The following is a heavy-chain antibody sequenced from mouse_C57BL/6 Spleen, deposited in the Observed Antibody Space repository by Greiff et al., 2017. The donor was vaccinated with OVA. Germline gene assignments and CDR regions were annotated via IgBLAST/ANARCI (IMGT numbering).Heavy chain of an antibody. CDR2: INPNNGGT. D-gene: IGHD1-1*01. Sequence: VQLQQSGPELVKPGASVKIPCKASGYTFTDYNMDWVKQSHGKSLEWIGDINPNNGGTIYNQKFKGKATLTVDKSSSTAYMELRSLTSEDTAVYYCASAFYYYCSSPWFAYWGQGTLVTVSA. J-gene: IGHJ3*01. CDR3: ASAFYYYCSSPWFAY. V-gene: IGHV1-18*01. CDR1: GYTFTDYN.